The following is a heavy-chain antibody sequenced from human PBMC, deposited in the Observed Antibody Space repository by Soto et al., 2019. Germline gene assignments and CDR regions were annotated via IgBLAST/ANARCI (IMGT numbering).Heavy chain of an antibody. CDR1: GFTFSSYS. CDR2: ISSSSSTI. J-gene: IGHJ6*03. D-gene: IGHD2-2*01. Sequence: PGGSLRLCCAASGFTFSSYSMNWVRQAPGKGLEWVSYISSSSSTIYYADSVKGRFTISRDNAKSSLYLQMNSLRAEDTAVYYCARGCSSTSCYRYYYMDVWGKGTTVTVSS. CDR3: ARGCSSTSCYRYYYMDV. V-gene: IGHV3-48*01.